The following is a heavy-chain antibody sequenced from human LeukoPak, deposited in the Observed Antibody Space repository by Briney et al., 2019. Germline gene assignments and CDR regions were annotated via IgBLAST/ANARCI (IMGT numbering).Heavy chain of an antibody. D-gene: IGHD5-18*01. V-gene: IGHV1-69*05. J-gene: IGHJ5*02. CDR1: GGTFSSYA. CDR3: ARSMGYSYGYDWFDP. CDR2: IIPIFGTA. Sequence: SVKVSCKASGGTFSSYAISWVRQAPGQGLEWMGGIIPIFGTANYAQKFQGRVTITTDESTSTAYMELSSLSSEDTAVYYCARSMGYSYGYDWFDPWGQGTLVTVSS.